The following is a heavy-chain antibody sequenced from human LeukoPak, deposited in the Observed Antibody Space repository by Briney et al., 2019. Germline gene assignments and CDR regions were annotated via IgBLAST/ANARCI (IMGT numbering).Heavy chain of an antibody. CDR3: ARDPVGAGAIDY. CDR2: IYYSGST. CDR1: GGSISSGGYY. Sequence: SETLSLTCTVSGGSISSGGYYWSWIRQHPGKGLEWIGYIYYSGSTYYNPSLKSRVTISVDTSKNQFSLKLSSVTAADTAVYYCARDPVGAGAIDYWGQGTLVTVSS. V-gene: IGHV4-31*03. D-gene: IGHD1-26*01. J-gene: IGHJ4*02.